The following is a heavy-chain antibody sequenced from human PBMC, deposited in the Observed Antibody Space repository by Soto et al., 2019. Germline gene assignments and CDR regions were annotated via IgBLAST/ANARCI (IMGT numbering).Heavy chain of an antibody. CDR2: IGGTSGRA. J-gene: IGHJ1*01. CDR3: AKYGRPEEDWSGGSCNSVFFQH. CDR1: GFTFDTYA. D-gene: IGHD2-15*01. Sequence: GGSLRLSCVASGFTFDTYAMSWVRQAPGKGLEWVATIGGTSGRAYYADSMKGRFTISRDNSKSTLYLQLNSLRAEDSALYYCAKYGRPEEDWSGGSCNSVFFQHWGQGTLATASS. V-gene: IGHV3-23*01.